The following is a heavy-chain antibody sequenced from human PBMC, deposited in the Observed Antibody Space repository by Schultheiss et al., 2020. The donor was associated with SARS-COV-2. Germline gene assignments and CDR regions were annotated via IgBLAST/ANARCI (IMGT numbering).Heavy chain of an antibody. CDR1: GGSISSYY. D-gene: IGHD1-26*01. CDR3: ARDADFSGSYHPDAFDI. Sequence: SETLSLTCTVSGGSISSYYWSWIRQPPGKGLEWIGYIYYSGSTYYNPSLKSRVTISVDTSKNQFSLKLSSVTAADTAVYYCARDADFSGSYHPDAFDIWGQGTMVTVSS. J-gene: IGHJ3*02. V-gene: IGHV4-59*12. CDR2: IYYSGST.